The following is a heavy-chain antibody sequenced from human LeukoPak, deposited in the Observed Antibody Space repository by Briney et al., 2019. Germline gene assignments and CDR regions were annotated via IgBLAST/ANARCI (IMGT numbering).Heavy chain of an antibody. V-gene: IGHV3-30*01. CDR1: GFTFSSYA. D-gene: IGHD5-24*01. Sequence: GRSPRLSCAASGFTFSSYAMHWVRQAPGKGLEWVAVISYDGSNKYYADSVKGRFTISRDNSKNTLYLQMNSLRAEDTAVYYCARVSSRRWLQSQHLDYWGQGTLVTVSS. J-gene: IGHJ4*02. CDR2: ISYDGSNK. CDR3: ARVSSRRWLQSQHLDY.